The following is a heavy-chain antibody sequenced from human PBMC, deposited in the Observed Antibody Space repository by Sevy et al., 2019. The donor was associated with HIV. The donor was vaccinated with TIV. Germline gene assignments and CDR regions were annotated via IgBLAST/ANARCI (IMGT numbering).Heavy chain of an antibody. D-gene: IGHD1-26*01. CDR3: ATVLGAGAAGALEI. J-gene: IGHJ3*02. Sequence: GGSLRLSCAGSGFSFKNVWMTWVRQTPGKGLEWVGHAKRKSDGGYIDYGSPVNGRFTISRDDSKDMLYLQMSSLKTEDTGVYYCATVLGAGAAGALEIWGQGTMVTVSS. CDR1: GFSFKNVW. CDR2: AKRKSDGGYI. V-gene: IGHV3-15*01.